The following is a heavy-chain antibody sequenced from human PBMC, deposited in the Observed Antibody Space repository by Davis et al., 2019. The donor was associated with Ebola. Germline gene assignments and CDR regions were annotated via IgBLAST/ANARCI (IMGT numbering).Heavy chain of an antibody. V-gene: IGHV4-38-2*02. CDR3: AREGYSYGYGGRSYYMDV. Sequence: PSETLSLTCAVSGYSISSGYYWGWIRQPPGKGLEWIGSIYHSGSTYYNPSLKSRVTISVETSKNQFSLKLSSVTAADTAVYYCAREGYSYGYGGRSYYMDVWGKGTTVTVSS. J-gene: IGHJ6*03. CDR2: IYHSGST. D-gene: IGHD5-18*01. CDR1: GYSISSGYY.